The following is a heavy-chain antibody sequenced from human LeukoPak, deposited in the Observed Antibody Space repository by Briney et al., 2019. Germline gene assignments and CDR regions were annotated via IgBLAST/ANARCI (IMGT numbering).Heavy chain of an antibody. Sequence: GASVKVSCKASGYTFTSYYMHWVRQAPGQGLEWMGIINPSGGSTSYAQKFQGRVTMTRDTSTSTVYMELSSLRSEDTAVYYCARVPRRDYYDSSGYPFDYWGQGTLVTVS. V-gene: IGHV1-46*01. J-gene: IGHJ4*02. CDR1: GYTFTSYY. CDR2: INPSGGST. CDR3: ARVPRRDYYDSSGYPFDY. D-gene: IGHD3-22*01.